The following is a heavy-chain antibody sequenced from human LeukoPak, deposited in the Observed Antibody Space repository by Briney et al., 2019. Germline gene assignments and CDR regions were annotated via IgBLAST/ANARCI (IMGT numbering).Heavy chain of an antibody. Sequence: SQTLSLTCTVSGGSISSGGYYWSWIRQHPGKXXXWIGYIYYSGSTYYNPSLKSRVTISVDTSKNQFSLKLSSVTAADTAVYYCAREDTAMGDFDYWGQGTLVTVSS. CDR2: IYYSGST. D-gene: IGHD5-18*01. V-gene: IGHV4-31*03. CDR1: GGSISSGGYY. CDR3: AREDTAMGDFDY. J-gene: IGHJ4*02.